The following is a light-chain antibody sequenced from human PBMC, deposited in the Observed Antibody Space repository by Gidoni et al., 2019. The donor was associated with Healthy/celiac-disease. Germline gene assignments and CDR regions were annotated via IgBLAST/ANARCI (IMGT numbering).Light chain of an antibody. CDR1: QSISSY. Sequence: DIQMTQSPSSMSASVGDRVTITCRASQSISSYLNWYQQKPEKAPKLLSYAASSLQSGVPSRFSGSGSGTDFTLTISSLQPEDFATYYCQQSYSTPRTFGQGTKLEIK. V-gene: IGKV1-39*01. CDR2: AAS. J-gene: IGKJ2*01. CDR3: QQSYSTPRT.